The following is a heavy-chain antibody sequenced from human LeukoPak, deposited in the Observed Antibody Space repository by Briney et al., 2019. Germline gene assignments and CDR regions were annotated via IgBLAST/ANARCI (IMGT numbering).Heavy chain of an antibody. J-gene: IGHJ4*02. CDR1: GGSFSGYY. CDR3: ARHVYYDSSGYPGKYYFDY. V-gene: IGHV4-34*01. D-gene: IGHD3-22*01. CDR2: INHSGST. Sequence: PSETLSLTCAVYGGSFSGYYWSWIRQPPGKGLEWIGEINHSGSTNYNPSLKSRVTISVDTSKNQFSLKLSSVTAADTAVYYCARHVYYDSSGYPGKYYFDYWGQGTLVTVSS.